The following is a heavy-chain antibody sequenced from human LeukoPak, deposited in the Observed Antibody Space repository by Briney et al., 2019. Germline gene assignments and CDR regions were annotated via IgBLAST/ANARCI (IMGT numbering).Heavy chain of an antibody. Sequence: PSQTLSLTCTVSGDSVNSGGYHWTWIRQRPGEGLEWIGYISYSGSTDYSPSLKSRATISADTSKNQFSLKLTSVTAAATALYFCARGSVMTASPDVFDIWGHGTKVTVSS. CDR3: ARGSVMTASPDVFDI. CDR2: ISYSGST. D-gene: IGHD2/OR15-2a*01. CDR1: GDSVNSGGYH. J-gene: IGHJ3*02. V-gene: IGHV4-31*03.